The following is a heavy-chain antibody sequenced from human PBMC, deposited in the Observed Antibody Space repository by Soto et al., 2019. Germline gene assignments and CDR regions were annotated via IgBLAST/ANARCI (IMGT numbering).Heavy chain of an antibody. CDR1: GYIFTRYW. J-gene: IGHJ4*02. CDR2: IYPGDSDT. CDR3: ATPSDFWGTYYPSYFDC. D-gene: IGHD3-3*01. Sequence: GESLKISCKASGYIFTRYWIGWVRQMPGKGLEWMGIIYPGDSDTRYSPSFQGQVTISVDKSISTAYLQWSSLKASDTAMYYCATPSDFWGTYYPSYFDCYDRRTLLSVSS. V-gene: IGHV5-51*01.